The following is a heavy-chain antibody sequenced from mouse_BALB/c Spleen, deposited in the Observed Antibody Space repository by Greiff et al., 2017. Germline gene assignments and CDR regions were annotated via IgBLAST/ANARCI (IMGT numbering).Heavy chain of an antibody. D-gene: IGHD1-1*01. J-gene: IGHJ3*01. V-gene: IGHV3-1*02. CDR2: IHYSGST. CDR3: ARGPYYGSSSWFAY. Sequence: EVQGVESGPGLVKPSQSLSLTCSVTGYSITSGYYWNWIRQFPGNKLEWMGYIHYSGSTNYNPSLKSRISITRDTSKNQFFLQLNSVTTEDTATYYCARGPYYGSSSWFAYWGQGTLVTVSA. CDR1: GYSITSGYY.